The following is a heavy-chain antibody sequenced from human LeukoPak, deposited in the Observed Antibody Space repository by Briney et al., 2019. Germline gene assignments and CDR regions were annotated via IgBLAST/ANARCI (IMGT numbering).Heavy chain of an antibody. J-gene: IGHJ4*02. CDR2: IYHSGST. V-gene: IGHV4-38-2*02. D-gene: IGHD4-17*01. Sequence: LETLSLTCTVSGYSISSGYYWGWIRQPPGKGLEWIGSIYHSGSTYYNPSLKSRVTISVDTSKNQFSLKLSSVTAADTAVYYCARHPPTAGYFDYWGQGTLVTVSS. CDR3: ARHPPTAGYFDY. CDR1: GYSISSGYY.